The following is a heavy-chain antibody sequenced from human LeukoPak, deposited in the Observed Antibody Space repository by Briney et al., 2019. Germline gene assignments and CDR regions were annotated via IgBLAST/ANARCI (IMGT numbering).Heavy chain of an antibody. Sequence: GRSLRLSCAASGFTFSSYGMHWVRQAPGKGLEWVAVIWYDGSNKYYADSVKGRFTISRDNSKNTLYLQMNSLRAEDTAVYYCARPTYSGSYYWFDYWGQGTLVTVSS. CDR2: IWYDGSNK. CDR1: GFTFSSYG. J-gene: IGHJ4*02. D-gene: IGHD1-26*01. V-gene: IGHV3-33*01. CDR3: ARPTYSGSYYWFDY.